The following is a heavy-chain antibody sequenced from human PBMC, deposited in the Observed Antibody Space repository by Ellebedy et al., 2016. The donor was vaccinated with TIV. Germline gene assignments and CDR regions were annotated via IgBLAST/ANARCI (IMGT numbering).Heavy chain of an antibody. CDR2: ISSSSSSI. Sequence: GGSLRLXCAASGFTFSSYNMNWVRQAPGKGLEWVSYISSSSSSIYYADSVKGRFTISRDNAKNSLYLQMNSLRAEDSAVYYCARERYFDYWGQGTLVTVSS. V-gene: IGHV3-48*04. CDR1: GFTFSSYN. J-gene: IGHJ4*02. CDR3: ARERYFDY.